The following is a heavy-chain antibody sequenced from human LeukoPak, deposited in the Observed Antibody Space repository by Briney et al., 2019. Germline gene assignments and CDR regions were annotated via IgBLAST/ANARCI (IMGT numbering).Heavy chain of an antibody. CDR1: GYTFTSYD. CDR3: ATVGSCGGDCYSRRDN. J-gene: IGHJ4*02. D-gene: IGHD2-21*02. CDR2: MNPNSGNT. Sequence: GASVKVSCKASGYTFTSYDINWVRQATGQGLEWMGWMNPNSGNTGYAQKFQGRVTMTRNTSISTAYMELSSLRSEDTAVYYCATVGSCGGDCYSRRDNWGQGTLVTVSS. V-gene: IGHV1-8*01.